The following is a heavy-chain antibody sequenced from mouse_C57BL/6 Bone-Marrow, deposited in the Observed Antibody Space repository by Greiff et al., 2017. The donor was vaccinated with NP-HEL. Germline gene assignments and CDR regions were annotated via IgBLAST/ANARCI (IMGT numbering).Heavy chain of an antibody. J-gene: IGHJ1*03. CDR1: GYTFTSYG. CDR3: ARWGMVKWYFDV. V-gene: IGHV1-81*01. Sequence: VQLQQSGAELARPGASVKLSCKASGYTFTSYGISWVKQRTGQGLEWIGEIYPRSGNTYYNEKFKGKATLTADKSSSTAYMELRSLTSEDSAVYFCARWGMVKWYFDVWGTGTTVTVAS. D-gene: IGHD2-3*01. CDR2: IYPRSGNT.